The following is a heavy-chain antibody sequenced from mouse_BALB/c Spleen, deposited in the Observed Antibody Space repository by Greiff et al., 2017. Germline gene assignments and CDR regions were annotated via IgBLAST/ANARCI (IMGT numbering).Heavy chain of an antibody. D-gene: IGHD2-1*01. Sequence: EVMLVESGGGLVKPGGSLKLSCAASGFTFSSYAMSWVRQTPEKRLEWVASISSGGSTYYPDSVKGRFTISRDNARNILYLQMSSLRSEDTAMYYCARAYGNWYFDVWGAGTTVTVSS. CDR2: ISSGGST. V-gene: IGHV5-6-5*01. J-gene: IGHJ1*01. CDR3: ARAYGNWYFDV. CDR1: GFTFSSYA.